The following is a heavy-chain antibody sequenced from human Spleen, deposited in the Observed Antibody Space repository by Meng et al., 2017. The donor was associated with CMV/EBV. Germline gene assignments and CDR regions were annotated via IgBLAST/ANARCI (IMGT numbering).Heavy chain of an antibody. CDR1: GISFSDYT. J-gene: IGHJ4*02. CDR2: ISYDGSTK. Sequence: GESLKISCVTSGISFSDYTIHWVRQAPGKGLEWVASISYDGSTKRYGDSVRGRFTISRDNPKNTLYVQMNSLRPEDTAVYYCARPFLEVNYWGQGTLVTVSS. V-gene: IGHV3-30-3*01. D-gene: IGHD3-3*01. CDR3: ARPFLEVNY.